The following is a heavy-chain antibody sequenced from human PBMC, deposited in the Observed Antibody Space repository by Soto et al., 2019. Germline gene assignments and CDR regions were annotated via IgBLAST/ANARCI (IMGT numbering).Heavy chain of an antibody. V-gene: IGHV1-69*01. J-gene: IGHJ6*02. Sequence: QVQLVQSGAEVKKPGSSVTVSCKTSGGTFSKDALNWVRQAPGQGLEWMGLLIPVFGSPIYAQKFQGRIRIIADESTSTVFLDLRSLRSEDTAVYYCTRVLGYTFEPGKTRYSAMDVWGQGTPVFVSS. D-gene: IGHD5-18*01. CDR2: LIPVFGSP. CDR3: TRVLGYTFEPGKTRYSAMDV. CDR1: GGTFSKDA.